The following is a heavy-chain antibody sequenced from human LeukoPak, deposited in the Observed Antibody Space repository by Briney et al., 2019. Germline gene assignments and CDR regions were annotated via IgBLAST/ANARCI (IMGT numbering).Heavy chain of an antibody. J-gene: IGHJ4*02. CDR1: GFTLSRYW. V-gene: IGHV3-74*01. CDR2: INGDGSYT. Sequence: GGSLRLSCEASGFTLSRYWMHWVRQAPGKGLEWVSRINGDGSYTNYADSVKGRFTISRDNAKNTLYLQMNSLRAEDTAVYFCSRDSIEDDYGDYVGDYWGQGTLVTVSS. D-gene: IGHD4-17*01. CDR3: SRDSIEDDYGDYVGDY.